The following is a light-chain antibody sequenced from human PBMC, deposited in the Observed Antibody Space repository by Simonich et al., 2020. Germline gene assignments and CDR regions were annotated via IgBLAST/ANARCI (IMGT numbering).Light chain of an antibody. J-gene: IGKJ1*01. Sequence: DIVMTQSPDSLAVSLGERATINCKSSQSVLYSSNNKNYLAWYQQKPGQPPKLLIYWESTRESVVPDRFSGSGSGTDFTLTISSLQAEDVAVYYCQQYYSTPLTFGQGTKVEIK. CDR1: QSVLYSSNNKNY. V-gene: IGKV4-1*01. CDR3: QQYYSTPLT. CDR2: WES.